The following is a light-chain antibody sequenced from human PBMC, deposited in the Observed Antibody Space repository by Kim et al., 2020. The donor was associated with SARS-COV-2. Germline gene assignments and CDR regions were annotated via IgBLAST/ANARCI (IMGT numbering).Light chain of an antibody. J-gene: IGLJ1*01. CDR2: DVS. CDR1: SSDVGGYNY. V-gene: IGLV2-11*01. CDR3: CSYAGSYV. Sequence: PGQSDTISCPGTSSDVGGYNYVSWYQQHPGKAPKLMIYDVSKRPSGVPDRFSGSKSGNTASLTISGLQAEDEADYYCCSYAGSYVFGTGTKVTVL.